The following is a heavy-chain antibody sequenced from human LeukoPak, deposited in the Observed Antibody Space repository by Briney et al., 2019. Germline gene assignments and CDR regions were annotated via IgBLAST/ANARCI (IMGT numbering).Heavy chain of an antibody. J-gene: IGHJ3*02. CDR2: ISYDGSNK. Sequence: TGGSLRLSCAASGFTFSSYAMPWVRQAPGKGLEWVAVISYDGSNKYYADSVKGRFTISRDNSKNTLYLQMNSLRAEDTAVYYCARKSFVGGVPAFDIWGQGTMVTVSS. V-gene: IGHV3-30-3*01. CDR1: GFTFSSYA. D-gene: IGHD3-16*01. CDR3: ARKSFVGGVPAFDI.